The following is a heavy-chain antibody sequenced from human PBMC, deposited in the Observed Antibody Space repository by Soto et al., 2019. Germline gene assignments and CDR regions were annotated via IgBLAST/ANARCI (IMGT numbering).Heavy chain of an antibody. J-gene: IGHJ6*02. CDR3: ARVLYYGSGSYSPYGMDV. D-gene: IGHD3-10*01. V-gene: IGHV1-69*01. Sequence: QVQLVQSVAEVKKPGSSVKVSCKTSGVSFNNNGIGWVRQAPGHGLEWMGGVSPPFRTSNYARKFQGRISITADASTGTVNTALSTLTSEDTAQYYCARVLYYGSGSYSPYGMDVWGQGTTVTVSS. CDR2: VSPPFRTS. CDR1: GVSFNNNG.